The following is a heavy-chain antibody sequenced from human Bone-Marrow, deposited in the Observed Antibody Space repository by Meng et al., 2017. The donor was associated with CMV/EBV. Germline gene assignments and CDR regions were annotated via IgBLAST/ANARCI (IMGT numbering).Heavy chain of an antibody. Sequence: SLKISCAASGFTFDDYAMHWVRQAPGKGLEWVSGISWNSGSIGYADSVKGRFTISRDNAKNSLHLQMNSLRAEDMALYYCAIGPKYYFDYWGQGTLVTVSS. V-gene: IGHV3-9*03. CDR1: GFTFDDYA. J-gene: IGHJ4*02. CDR3: AIGPKYYFDY. CDR2: ISWNSGSI.